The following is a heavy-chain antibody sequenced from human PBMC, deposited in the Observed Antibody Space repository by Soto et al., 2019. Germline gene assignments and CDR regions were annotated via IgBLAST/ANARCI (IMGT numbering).Heavy chain of an antibody. CDR3: ARDGLISDDISTGHLTLDY. CDR1: GGTFSSYA. D-gene: IGHD3-9*01. CDR2: IIPIFGTA. Sequence: QVQLVQSGAEVKKPGSSVKVSCKASGGTFSSYAISWVRQAPGQGLEWMGGIIPIFGTANYAQKFQGRVTITADESTSTAYMELSSLRSEDTAVYYCARDGLISDDISTGHLTLDYWGQGTLVTVSS. V-gene: IGHV1-69*01. J-gene: IGHJ4*02.